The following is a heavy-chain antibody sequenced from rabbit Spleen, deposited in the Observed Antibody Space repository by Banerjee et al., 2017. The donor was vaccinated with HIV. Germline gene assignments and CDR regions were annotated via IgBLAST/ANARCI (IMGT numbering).Heavy chain of an antibody. Sequence: QLKESGGGLVQPGGSLKLSCKGSGFDFSTYYMSWVRQAPGKGLEWIGYIDPFFGTTYYASWVNGRFTISNDNAQNTVFLQMASLTAADTATYFCARSYSDYGYAIDLWGPGTLVTVS. V-gene: IGHV1S7*01. CDR3: ARSYSDYGYAIDL. CDR2: IDPFFGTT. J-gene: IGHJ4*01. D-gene: IGHD6-1*01. CDR1: GFDFSTYY.